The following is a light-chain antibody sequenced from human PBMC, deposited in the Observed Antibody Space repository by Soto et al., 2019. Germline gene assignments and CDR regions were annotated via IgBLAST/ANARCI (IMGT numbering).Light chain of an antibody. CDR2: AAS. V-gene: IGKV1-9*01. J-gene: IGKJ1*01. Sequence: SQLTQSPSCLSASVGDRVTSTCRASQGISSYLAWFQQKPGKAPMLLIYAASTLQSGVPSRFSGSGSGTDFTLTISSLQPEDLAVYYCQQRSNWSRTFGQGTKVDI. CDR1: QGISSY. CDR3: QQRSNWSRT.